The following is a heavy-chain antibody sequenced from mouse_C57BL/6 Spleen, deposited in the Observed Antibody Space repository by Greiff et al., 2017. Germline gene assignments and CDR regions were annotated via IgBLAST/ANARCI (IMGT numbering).Heavy chain of an antibody. V-gene: IGHV1-81*01. CDR1: GYTFTSYG. D-gene: IGHD2-4*01. CDR3: ARDPYYDYGGAMDY. Sequence: VQLQQSGAELARPGASVKLSCKASGYTFTSYGISWVKQRTGQGLEWIGEIYPRSGNTYYNEKFKGKATLTADKSSSTAYMELRSLTSEDSAVYFCARDPYYDYGGAMDYWGQGTSVTVSS. J-gene: IGHJ4*01. CDR2: IYPRSGNT.